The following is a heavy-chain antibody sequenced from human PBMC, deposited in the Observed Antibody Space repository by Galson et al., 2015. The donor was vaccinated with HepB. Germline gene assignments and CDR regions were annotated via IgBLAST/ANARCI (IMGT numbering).Heavy chain of an antibody. CDR1: GFTVSNTY. J-gene: IGHJ4*02. Sequence: SLRLSCAASGFTVSNTYMDWVRQAPGKGLEWVSVIYSGGATYYADSVKGRFTISRDNSKNTSYLHVNNLRAEDTAVYYGASPFCTGGSCYPLWYWGQGTLVTVSS. V-gene: IGHV3-53*01. D-gene: IGHD2-15*01. CDR3: ASPFCTGGSCYPLWY. CDR2: IYSGGAT.